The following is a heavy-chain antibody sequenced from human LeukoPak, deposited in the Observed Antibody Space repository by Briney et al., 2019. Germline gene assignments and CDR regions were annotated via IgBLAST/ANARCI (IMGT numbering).Heavy chain of an antibody. CDR3: ARDRVLSDNRWSLDP. CDR1: GFTFSTYG. D-gene: IGHD2/OR15-2a*01. V-gene: IGHV3-33*01. CDR2: IGSDGRYK. J-gene: IGHJ5*02. Sequence: GGSLRLSCSAGGFTFSTYGIHWVRQGPGKGLEWVATIGSDGRYKYSADSVRGRFTISRDNSKNHLELHLNSLSTEDTAVYYCARDRVLSDNRWSLDPWGQGTLVTVSS.